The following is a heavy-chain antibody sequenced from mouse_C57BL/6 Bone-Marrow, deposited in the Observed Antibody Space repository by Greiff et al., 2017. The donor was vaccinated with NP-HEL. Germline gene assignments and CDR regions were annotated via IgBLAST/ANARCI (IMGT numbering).Heavy chain of an antibody. CDR2: ISRGSSTI. CDR1: GFTFSDYG. J-gene: IGHJ4*01. Sequence: EVQLVESGGGLVKPGGSLKLSCAASGFTFSDYGMHWVRQAPEKGLEWVAYISRGSSTIYYADTVKGRFTISRDNAKNTLFLQMTSLRSEDTAMYYCARRYRGLDYYAMDYWGQGTSVTVSS. D-gene: IGHD2-12*01. CDR3: ARRYRGLDYYAMDY. V-gene: IGHV5-17*01.